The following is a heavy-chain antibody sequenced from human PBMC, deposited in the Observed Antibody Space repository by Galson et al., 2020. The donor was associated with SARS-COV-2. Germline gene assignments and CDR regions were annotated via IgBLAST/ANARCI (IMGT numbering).Heavy chain of an antibody. J-gene: IGHJ4*02. D-gene: IGHD1-26*01. Sequence: ASETLSLTCAVSGGSISSSNWWSWVRQPPGKGLEWIGEIYHSGSTNYNPSLKSRVTISVDKSKNQFSLKLSSVTAADTAVYYCARTPLVGATVGGYYWGQGTLVTVSS. V-gene: IGHV4-4*02. CDR3: ARTPLVGATVGGYY. CDR1: GGSISSSNW. CDR2: IYHSGST.